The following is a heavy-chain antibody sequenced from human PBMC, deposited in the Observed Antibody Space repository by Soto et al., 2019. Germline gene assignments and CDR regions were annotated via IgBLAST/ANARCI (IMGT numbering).Heavy chain of an antibody. CDR1: GYTFTSYG. Sequence: ASVKVSFKASGYTFTSYGISWVRQAPGQGLEWMGWISAYNGNTNYAQKLQGRVTMTTDTSTSIAYMELRSLRSDDTAVYYCARKYGDYGDFDYWGQGTLVTVSS. J-gene: IGHJ4*02. CDR2: ISAYNGNT. V-gene: IGHV1-18*01. D-gene: IGHD4-17*01. CDR3: ARKYGDYGDFDY.